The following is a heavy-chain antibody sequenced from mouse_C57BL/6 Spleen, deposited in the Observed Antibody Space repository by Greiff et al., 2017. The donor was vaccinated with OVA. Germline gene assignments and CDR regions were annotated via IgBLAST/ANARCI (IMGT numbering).Heavy chain of an antibody. Sequence: VKLVESDAELVKPGASVKISCKVSGYTFTDHTIHWMKQRPEQGLEWIGYIYPRDGSTKYNEKFKGKATLTADQSSSTAYMQLNSLTSEDSAVYFCARSDYYGSSYWYFDVWGTGTTVTVSS. D-gene: IGHD1-1*01. J-gene: IGHJ1*03. CDR3: ARSDYYGSSYWYFDV. CDR2: IYPRDGST. CDR1: GYTFTDHT. V-gene: IGHV1-78*01.